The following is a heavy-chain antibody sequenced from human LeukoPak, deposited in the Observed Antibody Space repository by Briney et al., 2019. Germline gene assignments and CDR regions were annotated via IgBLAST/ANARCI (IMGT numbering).Heavy chain of an antibody. CDR1: GGSISSYY. J-gene: IGHJ5*02. Sequence: SETLSLTCTVSGGSISSYYWSWIRQPPGKGLEWIGYFYYSGSTNYNPSLKSRVTISVDTSKNQFSLKLSSVTAADTAVYYCARDRSYIWFDPWGQGSLVTVSS. CDR2: FYYSGST. D-gene: IGHD1-26*01. V-gene: IGHV4-59*01. CDR3: ARDRSYIWFDP.